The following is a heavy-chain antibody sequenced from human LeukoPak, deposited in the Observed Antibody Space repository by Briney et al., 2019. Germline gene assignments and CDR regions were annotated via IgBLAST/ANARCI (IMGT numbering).Heavy chain of an antibody. D-gene: IGHD3-22*01. CDR2: IYRSGST. J-gene: IGHJ4*02. CDR3: ARISYYYDSSGHPGYFDY. Sequence: SETLSLTCAVSGYSISSGYYWGWIRQPPGKGLEWIGSIYRSGSTYYNPSLKSRITILIDTSNNQFSLKLNSVTAADTAVYYCARISYYYDSSGHPGYFDYWGQGTLVTVSS. CDR1: GYSISSGYY. V-gene: IGHV4-38-2*01.